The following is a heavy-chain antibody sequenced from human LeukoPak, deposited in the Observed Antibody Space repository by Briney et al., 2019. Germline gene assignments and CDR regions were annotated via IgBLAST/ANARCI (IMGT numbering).Heavy chain of an antibody. CDR3: ARHNLRRESSGWSITLDC. Sequence: PSETLSLTCTVSGGSISSNSYYWGWVRQAPGKGLEWIGSIYYSGNTYCNPSLKSRVTISVDPSKNQLSLKMSSVTAADTAGYYCARHNLRRESSGWSITLDCWGQGTLVTVSA. CDR1: GGSISSNSYY. J-gene: IGHJ4*02. CDR2: IYYSGNT. V-gene: IGHV4-39*01. D-gene: IGHD6-19*01.